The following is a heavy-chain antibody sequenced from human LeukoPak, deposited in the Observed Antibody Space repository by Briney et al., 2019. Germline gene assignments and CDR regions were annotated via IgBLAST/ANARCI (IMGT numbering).Heavy chain of an antibody. CDR2: IADYT. D-gene: IGHD1-26*01. CDR3: AKESGAHYGFGMDV. CDR1: GFTFRTFA. J-gene: IGHJ6*02. V-gene: IGHV3-23*01. Sequence: GGSLRLSCAASGFTFRTFAMTWVRQAPGKGLEWVSSIADYTAYADSVKGRFTISRDNSKNTLYLQMDSLRAGDTALYYCAKESGAHYGFGMDVWGQGTTVTVSS.